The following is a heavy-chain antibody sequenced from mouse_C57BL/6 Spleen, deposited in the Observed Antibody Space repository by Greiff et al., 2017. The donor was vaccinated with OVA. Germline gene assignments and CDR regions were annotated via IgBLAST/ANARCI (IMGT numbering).Heavy chain of an antibody. CDR1: GYSITSGYY. D-gene: IGHD4-1*01. V-gene: IGHV3-6*01. CDR3: ARDGTVSWFAY. CDR2: ISYDGSN. Sequence: EVQVVESGPGLVKPSQSLSLTCSVTGYSITSGYYWNWIRQFPGNKLEWMGYISYDGSNNYNPSLKNRISITRDTSKNQFFLKLNSVTTEDTATYYCARDGTVSWFAYWGQGTLVTVSA. J-gene: IGHJ3*01.